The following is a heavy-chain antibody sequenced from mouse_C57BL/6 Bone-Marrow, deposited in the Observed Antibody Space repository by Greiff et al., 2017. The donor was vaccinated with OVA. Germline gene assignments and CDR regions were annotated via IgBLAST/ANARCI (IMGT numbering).Heavy chain of an antibody. Sequence: EVKLMESGPGLAKPSQTLSLTCSVTGYSITSDYWNWIRKFPGNKLEYMGYISYSGSTYYYPSLISRISITRDTTKNQYYLQLNSVTTEETATYYCARYYSNCGGAMDYWGQGTSVTVSS. D-gene: IGHD2-5*01. CDR1: GYSITSDY. CDR2: ISYSGST. J-gene: IGHJ4*01. V-gene: IGHV3-8*01. CDR3: ARYYSNCGGAMDY.